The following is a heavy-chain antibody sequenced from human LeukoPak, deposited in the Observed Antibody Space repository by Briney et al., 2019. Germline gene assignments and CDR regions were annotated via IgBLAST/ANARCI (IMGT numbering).Heavy chain of an antibody. V-gene: IGHV3-48*02. CDR1: GFTFSYYS. D-gene: IGHD1-26*01. CDR3: ARDSGNHYDQLDC. CDR2: ISVGGSRT. Sequence: GGSLRLSCAASGFTFSYYSLNWVRQAPGKGLEWVSYISVGGSRTSYADSVQGRFIMSRIDAKNSVYLQMNSLRDEDTAVYYCARDSGNHYDQLDCWGQGTLVTVSS. J-gene: IGHJ4*02.